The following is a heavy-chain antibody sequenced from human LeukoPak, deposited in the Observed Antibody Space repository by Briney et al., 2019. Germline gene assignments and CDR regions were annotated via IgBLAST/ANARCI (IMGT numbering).Heavy chain of an antibody. D-gene: IGHD3-22*01. J-gene: IGHJ4*02. CDR1: GYTFTSYG. V-gene: IGHV1-18*01. CDR2: ISAYNGNT. Sequence: GASVKVSCKASGYTFTSYGISWVRQAPGQGLEWMGWISAYNGNTNYAQKLQGRVTMTTDTSTSTAYMELRSLRSDDTAVYYCAGTASASEVYYDSSGYYAIFDYWGQGTLVTVSS. CDR3: AGTASASEVYYDSSGYYAIFDY.